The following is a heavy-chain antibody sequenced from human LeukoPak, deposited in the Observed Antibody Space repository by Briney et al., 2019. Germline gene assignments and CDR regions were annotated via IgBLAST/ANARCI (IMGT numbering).Heavy chain of an antibody. V-gene: IGHV4-59*01. J-gene: IGHJ6*02. Sequence: SETLSLTCTVSGGSISSYYWSWIRQPPGKGLEWIGYIYYSGSTNYNPSLKSRVTISVDTSKNQFSLKLSSVTAADTAVYYCARGQQLGPTNYYYYGMDVWGQGTTVTVSS. CDR2: IYYSGST. D-gene: IGHD6-13*01. CDR1: GGSISSYY. CDR3: ARGQQLGPTNYYYYGMDV.